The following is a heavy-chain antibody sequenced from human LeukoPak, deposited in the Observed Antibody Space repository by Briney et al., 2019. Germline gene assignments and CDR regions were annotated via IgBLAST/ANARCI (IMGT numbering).Heavy chain of an antibody. CDR3: ARGSPDYGDYNWFDP. Sequence: PGGSLRLSCAASGFTFSSYSMNWVRQAPGKGLEWVSSISSSSSYIYYADSVKGRFTISRDNAKNSLYLQMNSLRAEDTAVYYCARGSPDYGDYNWFDPWGQGTLVTVSS. D-gene: IGHD4-17*01. J-gene: IGHJ5*02. V-gene: IGHV3-21*01. CDR1: GFTFSSYS. CDR2: ISSSSSYI.